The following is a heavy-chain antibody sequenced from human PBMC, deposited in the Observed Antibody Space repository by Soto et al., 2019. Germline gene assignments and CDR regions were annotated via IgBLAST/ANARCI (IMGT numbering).Heavy chain of an antibody. CDR3: AHSHTYEYVWGSYRPYYFYV. V-gene: IGHV2-5*01. Sequence: PTLVNPTQTLTLTCTFSGFSLSTSGVGVGWIRQPPGKALEWLALIYWNDDKRYSPSLKSRLTITKDTSKNQVVLTMTNMDPVDTATYYCAHSHTYEYVWGSYRPYYFYVWGKGTLVPVAS. D-gene: IGHD3-16*02. CDR2: IYWNDDK. CDR1: GFSLSTSGVG. J-gene: IGHJ4*02.